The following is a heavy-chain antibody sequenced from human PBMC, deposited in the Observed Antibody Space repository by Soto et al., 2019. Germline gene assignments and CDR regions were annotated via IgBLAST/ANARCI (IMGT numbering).Heavy chain of an antibody. CDR2: ISYDGSKK. D-gene: IGHD1-26*01. J-gene: IGHJ2*01. CDR3: AKSIVGATTPFDL. Sequence: QVQLVESGGGVVQPGRSLRLSCAASGFTFSSYGMHWVRQAPGKGLEWVAVISYDGSKKYYADSVKGRFTISRDNYKNTLYLQMHSLRAEDTAVYNCAKSIVGATTPFDLWGRGTLVTVSS. CDR1: GFTFSSYG. V-gene: IGHV3-30*18.